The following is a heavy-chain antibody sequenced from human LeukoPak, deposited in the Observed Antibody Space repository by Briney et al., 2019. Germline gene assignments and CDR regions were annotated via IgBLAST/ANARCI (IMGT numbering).Heavy chain of an antibody. Sequence: GGSLRLSCTASGFTFGDYAMSWFRQAPGKGLEWVSYISSSGSTIYYADSVKGRFTISRDNAKNSLYLQMNSLRAEDTAVYYCARDYPSPFDYWGQGTLVTVS. CDR2: ISSSGSTI. J-gene: IGHJ4*02. CDR3: ARDYPSPFDY. CDR1: GFTFGDYA. V-gene: IGHV3-48*03. D-gene: IGHD2-2*01.